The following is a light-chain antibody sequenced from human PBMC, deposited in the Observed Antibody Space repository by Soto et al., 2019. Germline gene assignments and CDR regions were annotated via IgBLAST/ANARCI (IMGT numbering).Light chain of an antibody. CDR2: ANN. CDR1: TSDIGSNT. CDR3: EAWDDSLNGPV. V-gene: IGLV1-44*01. J-gene: IGLJ3*02. Sequence: SVLTQPPSASGTPGQKITISCSGSTSDIGSNTVNWYQQVPGTAPKLLIYANNQRPSGVPDRFSGSKSGTSASLAISGLQSEDEADYYCEAWDDSLNGPVFGGGTQLTV.